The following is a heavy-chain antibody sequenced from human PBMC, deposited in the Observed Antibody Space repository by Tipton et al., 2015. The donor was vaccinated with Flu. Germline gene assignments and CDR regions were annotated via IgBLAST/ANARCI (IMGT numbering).Heavy chain of an antibody. Sequence: SLRLSCTASRFTFGSYWMTWVRQTPGKGLEWVANIKHDGSEKYYVDSVKGRFTISRDNAKNSLYLQMNSLRVEDTAVYYCVRAIAAAGSRWGQGTLVTVSS. V-gene: IGHV3-7*01. D-gene: IGHD6-13*01. CDR3: VRAIAAAGSR. J-gene: IGHJ4*02. CDR2: IKHDGSEK. CDR1: RFTFGSYW.